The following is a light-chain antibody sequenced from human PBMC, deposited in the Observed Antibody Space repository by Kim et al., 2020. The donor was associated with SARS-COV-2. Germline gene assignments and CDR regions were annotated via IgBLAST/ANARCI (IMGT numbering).Light chain of an antibody. CDR2: GAS. Sequence: PPERAAPSCSTGRSVISSYLAWYQQKPGQAPRLLISGASSRATGIPARFSGSGSGTDFTLTISRLEPEDFAVYYCQQYGSSPWTFGRGTKVEIK. CDR3: QQYGSSPWT. J-gene: IGKJ1*01. V-gene: IGKV3-20*01. CDR1: RSVISSY.